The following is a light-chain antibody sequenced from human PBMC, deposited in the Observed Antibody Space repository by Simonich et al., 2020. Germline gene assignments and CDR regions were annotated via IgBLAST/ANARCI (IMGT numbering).Light chain of an antibody. V-gene: IGKV3D-20*01. CDR3: QQYGSSPPSYT. CDR2: EAS. J-gene: IGKJ2*01. CDR1: QSVSSSY. Sequence: EIVLTQSPATLSLSPGERATLSCRASQSVSSSYLAGYQQKPGLAPRLLIYEASITATGIPHRFSGSGSGTDFTLTISRLVPEDFAVYYCQQYGSSPPSYTFGQGTKLEIK.